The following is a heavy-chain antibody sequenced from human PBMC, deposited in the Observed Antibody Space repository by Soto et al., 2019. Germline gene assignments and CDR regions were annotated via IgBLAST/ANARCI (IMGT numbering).Heavy chain of an antibody. CDR3: ARASYMHWFDP. CDR1: GGSISSSSYY. J-gene: IGHJ5*02. V-gene: IGHV4-39*01. CDR2: IYYSGST. Sequence: SETLSLTCTVSGGSISSSSYYWGWIRQPPGKGLEWIGSIYYSGSTYYNPSLKSRVTISVDTSKNQFSLKLSSVTAADTAVYYCARASYMHWFDPWGQGTLVTVSS.